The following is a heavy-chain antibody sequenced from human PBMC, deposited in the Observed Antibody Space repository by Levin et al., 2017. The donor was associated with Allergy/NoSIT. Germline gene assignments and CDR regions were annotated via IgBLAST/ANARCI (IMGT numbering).Heavy chain of an antibody. CDR1: GILFSSYD. CDR2: ISAGGNYI. CDR3: ASWAMYHYDRSAFDYFYYAMDV. V-gene: IGHV3-21*01. J-gene: IGHJ6*02. D-gene: IGHD3-22*01. Sequence: SCAASGILFSSYDMNWVRQAPGKGLEWVSSISAGGNYIYYADSVQGRFTISRDNAKNSLFLQMNSLRAEDTAVYYCASWAMYHYDRSAFDYFYYAMDVWGQGATVTFS.